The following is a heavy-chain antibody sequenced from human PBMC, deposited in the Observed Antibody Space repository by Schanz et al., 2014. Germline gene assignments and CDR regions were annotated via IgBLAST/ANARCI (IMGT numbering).Heavy chain of an antibody. Sequence: QVQLVQSGAEVKKPGASVKVSCKASGYTFTSYGISWVRQAPGQGLEWMGWISPYNGNTNYAQELQGGVTMTAAASTSTACMELGSPRSDDTAVYYCARDQSPYSTTSDARCFDYWGQGSLVTVSS. CDR1: GYTFTSYG. CDR3: ARDQSPYSTTSDARCFDY. CDR2: ISPYNGNT. D-gene: IGHD2-21*01. V-gene: IGHV1-18*01. J-gene: IGHJ4*02.